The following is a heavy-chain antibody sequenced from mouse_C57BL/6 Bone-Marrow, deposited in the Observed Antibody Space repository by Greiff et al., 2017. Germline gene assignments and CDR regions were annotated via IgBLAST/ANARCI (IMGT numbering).Heavy chain of an antibody. D-gene: IGHD2-12*01. J-gene: IGHJ4*01. Sequence: VQLQQPGAELVRPGTSVKLSCKASGYTFTSYWMHWVKQRPGQGLEWIGVIDPSDSYTNYNQKFKGKATLTVDTSSSTAYMQLSSLTSEDSAVYYCARKAYYSHAMDYWGQGTSVTVSS. CDR3: ARKAYYSHAMDY. V-gene: IGHV1-59*01. CDR2: IDPSDSYT. CDR1: GYTFTSYW.